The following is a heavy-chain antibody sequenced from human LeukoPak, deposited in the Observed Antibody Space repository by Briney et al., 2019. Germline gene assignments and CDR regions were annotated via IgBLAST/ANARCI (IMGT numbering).Heavy chain of an antibody. CDR1: GFTVSTNY. Sequence: GGSLRLSCAASGFTVSTNYMSWVRQAPGKGLEWVSVIYSGGATYYTDSVKGRFTISRDNSKNTLSLQMNSLRAEDTAVYYCARVYSRGFDLWGQGTLVTVSS. CDR2: IYSGGAT. D-gene: IGHD6-13*01. CDR3: ARVYSRGFDL. J-gene: IGHJ5*02. V-gene: IGHV3-53*01.